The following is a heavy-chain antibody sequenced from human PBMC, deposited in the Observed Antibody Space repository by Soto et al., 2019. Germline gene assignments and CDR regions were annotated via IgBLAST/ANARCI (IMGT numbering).Heavy chain of an antibody. D-gene: IGHD1-1*01. J-gene: IGHJ6*02. V-gene: IGHV1-3*01. CDR1: GYTFSTYA. Sequence: ASVKVSCKASGYTFSTYAMHWVRQAPGQSLEWMGWINGGTGQTRYSQRFQDRVTITRDTSAKTTYMDLTSLRSEDTAVYYCARGKGMEENYYYGMDIWGQGTTRTSP. CDR3: ARGKGMEENYYYGMDI. CDR2: INGGTGQT.